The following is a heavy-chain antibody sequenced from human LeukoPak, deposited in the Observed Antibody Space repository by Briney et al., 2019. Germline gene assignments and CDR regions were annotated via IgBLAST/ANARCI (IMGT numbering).Heavy chain of an antibody. J-gene: IGHJ6*02. CDR3: ARGPPAKPGKGYYYGMDV. CDR2: INHSGST. CDR1: GGSFSGYY. D-gene: IGHD2-2*01. Sequence: PSETLSLTCAVYGGSFSGYYWSWIRQPPGKGLEWIGEINHSGSTNYNPSLKSRVTISVDMSKNQFSLKLSSVTAADTAVYYCARGPPAKPGKGYYYGMDVWGQGTTVTVSS. V-gene: IGHV4-34*01.